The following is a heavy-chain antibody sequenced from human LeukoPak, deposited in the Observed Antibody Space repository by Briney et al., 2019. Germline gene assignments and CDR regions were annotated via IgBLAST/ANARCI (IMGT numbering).Heavy chain of an antibody. CDR3: AKGGGYYFDY. V-gene: IGHV4-59*07. Sequence: SDTLSLTCIVSGRSISSYYWRWLRQPPGKGLEWIGFIYYSGSTNYNPSLKSRVTISVDTSKNQFSLKLSSVTAADTAVYYCAKGGGYYFDYWGQGTLVTVSS. J-gene: IGHJ4*02. CDR2: IYYSGST. D-gene: IGHD3-16*01. CDR1: GRSISSYY.